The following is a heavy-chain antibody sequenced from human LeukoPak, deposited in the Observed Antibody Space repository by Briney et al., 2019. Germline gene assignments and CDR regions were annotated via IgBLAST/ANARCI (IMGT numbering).Heavy chain of an antibody. V-gene: IGHV3-21*01. Sequence: GGSLRLSCSASGFTFTSYSMNWVRQAPGKGLEWVSSISSSGTYIYYADSLKGRFTISRDNAKNSLYLQMNSLRAEDTAVYYCARDEYLDDWGQGTLVTVSS. CDR1: GFTFTSYS. CDR3: ARDEYLDD. J-gene: IGHJ4*02. D-gene: IGHD2-2*02. CDR2: ISSSGTYI.